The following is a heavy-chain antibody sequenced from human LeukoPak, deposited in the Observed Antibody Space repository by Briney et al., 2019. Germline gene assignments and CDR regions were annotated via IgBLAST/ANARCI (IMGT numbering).Heavy chain of an antibody. V-gene: IGHV3-23*01. J-gene: IGHJ4*02. Sequence: PGGSLRLSCAASGFTFRNYAMNWVRQAPGKGLEWVSATSGSGGSTYYADSVKGRFTISRDNSKNTLYLQMNSLRAEDTAVYYCAKALWSGYYIDYWGQGTLVTVSS. CDR2: TSGSGGST. CDR1: GFTFRNYA. CDR3: AKALWSGYYIDY. D-gene: IGHD3-3*01.